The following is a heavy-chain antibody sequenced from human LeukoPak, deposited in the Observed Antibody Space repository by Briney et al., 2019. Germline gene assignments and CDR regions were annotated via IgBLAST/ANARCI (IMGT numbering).Heavy chain of an antibody. CDR1: GFTFNNYL. Sequence: GGSLRLSCEASGFTFNNYLIHWVRQAPGKGLEWVANINQDGSERYYVDSVKGRFTISRDNAKNSLFLQMNSLSAEDTAVYYCARDGPMAGIYFDYWGQGTLVTVSP. V-gene: IGHV3-7*01. CDR2: INQDGSER. CDR3: ARDGPMAGIYFDY. D-gene: IGHD3-10*01. J-gene: IGHJ4*02.